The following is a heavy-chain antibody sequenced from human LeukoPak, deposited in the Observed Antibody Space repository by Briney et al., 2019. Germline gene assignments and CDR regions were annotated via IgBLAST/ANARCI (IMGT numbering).Heavy chain of an antibody. CDR3: ARTFYTDVDTALLTSLDY. Sequence: GGSLRLSCAAFEFTFSNYWMSWVRQAPGKGLEWVANIKQDGSEKYYVDSVKGRFTISRDNAKNSLYLQMNSLRAEDTAVFYCARTFYTDVDTALLTSLDYWGQGTLVTLSS. V-gene: IGHV3-7*04. D-gene: IGHD5-18*01. CDR2: IKQDGSEK. CDR1: EFTFSNYW. J-gene: IGHJ4*02.